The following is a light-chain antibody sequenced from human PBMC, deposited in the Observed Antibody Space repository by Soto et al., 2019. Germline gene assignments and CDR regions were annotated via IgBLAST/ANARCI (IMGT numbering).Light chain of an antibody. CDR3: SSYTSSSSSCV. J-gene: IGLJ1*01. CDR1: SSDGGGYNY. V-gene: IGLV2-14*01. Sequence: QSVLTQPASVSGSPGQSITISCTGTSSDGGGYNYVSWYQQHPGKAPKLMIYDVSNRPSGVSNRFSGSKSGNTASLTISGLQAEDEADYYCSSYTSSSSSCVFGTGTRSPS. CDR2: DVS.